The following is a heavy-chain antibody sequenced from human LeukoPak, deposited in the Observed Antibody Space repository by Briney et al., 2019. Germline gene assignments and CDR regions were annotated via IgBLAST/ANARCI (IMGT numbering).Heavy chain of an antibody. Sequence: SETLSLTCTVSGGSISSYYWSWIRQPPGKGLEWIGYIYTSGSTNYNPSLKSRVTISVDTSKNQFSLKLSSVTAADTAVCYCARLEVVGANGSDYWGQGTLVTVSS. D-gene: IGHD1-26*01. CDR3: ARLEVVGANGSDY. CDR1: GGSISSYY. V-gene: IGHV4-4*09. J-gene: IGHJ4*02. CDR2: IYTSGST.